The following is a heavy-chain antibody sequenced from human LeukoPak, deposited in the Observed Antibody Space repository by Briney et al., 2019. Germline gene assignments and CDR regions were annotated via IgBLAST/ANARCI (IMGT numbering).Heavy chain of an antibody. D-gene: IGHD7-27*01. J-gene: IGHJ2*01. V-gene: IGHV4-59*01. CDR1: GGSISSYY. Sequence: SETLSLTCTVSGGSISSYYWSWIRQPPGKGLEWIGYIYYSGSTNYNPSLKSRVTISVDTSKNQFSLKLSSVTAADTAVYYCAREQVLWGLDLWGRGTLVTVSS. CDR2: IYYSGST. CDR3: AREQVLWGLDL.